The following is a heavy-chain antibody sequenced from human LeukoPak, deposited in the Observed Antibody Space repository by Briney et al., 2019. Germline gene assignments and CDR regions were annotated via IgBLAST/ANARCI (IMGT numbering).Heavy chain of an antibody. D-gene: IGHD1-26*01. CDR3: ARDTLSGRYWATRTNFDY. Sequence: GGSLRLSCAASGFTFDDYAMHWARQAPGKGLEWVSLISGDGGSTYYADFVKGRFTISGDNSKNSLYLQMSSLRTEDTALYYCARDTLSGRYWATRTNFDYWGQGTLVTVSS. CDR1: GFTFDDYA. CDR2: ISGDGGST. J-gene: IGHJ4*02. V-gene: IGHV3-43*02.